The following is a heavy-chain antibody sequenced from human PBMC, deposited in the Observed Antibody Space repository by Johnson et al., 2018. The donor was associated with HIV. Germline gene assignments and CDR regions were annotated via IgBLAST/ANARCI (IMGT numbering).Heavy chain of an antibody. CDR1: GFTVSSNY. CDR2: LYSGGST. J-gene: IGHJ3*02. D-gene: IGHD3-16*01. V-gene: IGHV3-66*01. Sequence: VQLVESGGGVVQPGRSLRLSCAASGFTVSSNYMSWVRQAPGKGLEWVSVLYSGGSTYYADFVKDRFIISRDNSKNTLYLQMNSLRAEDTAVYYCARDYHYVWGSSYGFDIWGQGTMVIVSS. CDR3: ARDYHYVWGSSYGFDI.